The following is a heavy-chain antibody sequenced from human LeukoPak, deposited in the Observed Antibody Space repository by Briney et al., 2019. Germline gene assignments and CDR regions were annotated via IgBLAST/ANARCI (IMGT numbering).Heavy chain of an antibody. CDR2: IDGSGAYT. D-gene: IGHD5-12*01. Sequence: PGGSLRLSCAASGFTFSNYAMAWVRQAPGKGLEWVSTIDGSGAYTYYADSVKGQFTISRDNPKNTLFLQMESLRAEDTAVYYCAKGEIFTIVARAWGQGTLVTVSS. CDR3: AKGEIFTIVARA. V-gene: IGHV3-23*01. CDR1: GFTFSNYA. J-gene: IGHJ4*02.